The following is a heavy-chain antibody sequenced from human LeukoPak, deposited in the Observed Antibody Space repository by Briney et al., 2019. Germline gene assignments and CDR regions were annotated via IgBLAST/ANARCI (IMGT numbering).Heavy chain of an antibody. CDR1: GFTFSIYS. D-gene: IGHD4-17*01. CDR2: ISSSSSPI. V-gene: IGHV3-48*02. J-gene: IGHJ4*02. Sequence: GGSLRLSCAASGFTFSIYSMNWVRQAPGKGLEWVSYISSSSSPIYYADSVKGRFTISRDNAKNSLYLQMNSLRDEDTAVYYCARNYGDYWYYFDYWGQGTLVTVSS. CDR3: ARNYGDYWYYFDY.